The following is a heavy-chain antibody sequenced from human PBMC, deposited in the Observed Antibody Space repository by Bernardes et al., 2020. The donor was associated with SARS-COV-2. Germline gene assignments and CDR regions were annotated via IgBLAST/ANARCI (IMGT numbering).Heavy chain of an antibody. V-gene: IGHV3-33*01. D-gene: IGHD4-17*01. CDR1: GFTFRDYT. Sequence: GGSLRLSCAASGFTFRDYTMHWVRQAPGKGLEWLAVICHDGSREYYVDSVKGRFAISRDNSNNTLYLQMNNLRVEDTALYRCATEDGEWLESWGQGTLVTVSS. CDR2: ICHDGSRE. J-gene: IGHJ5*01. CDR3: ATEDGEWLES.